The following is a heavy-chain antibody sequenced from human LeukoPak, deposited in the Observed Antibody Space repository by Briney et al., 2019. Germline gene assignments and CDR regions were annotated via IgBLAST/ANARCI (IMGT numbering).Heavy chain of an antibody. J-gene: IGHJ4*02. CDR2: IYTSWST. CDR3: ARDAVEYSYGYEYYFDY. CDR1: GGSISSYY. V-gene: IGHV4-4*07. D-gene: IGHD5-18*01. Sequence: SETLSLTCTVSGGSISSYYWSWIRQPAGKGLEWIGRIYTSWSTNYNPSLKSRVTMSVDTSKNQFSLKLSSVTAADTAVYYCARDAVEYSYGYEYYFDYWGQGTLVTVSS.